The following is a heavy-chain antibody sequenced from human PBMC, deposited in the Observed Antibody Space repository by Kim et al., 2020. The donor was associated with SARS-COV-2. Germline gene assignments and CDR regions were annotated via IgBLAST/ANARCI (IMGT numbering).Heavy chain of an antibody. CDR2: ISYDGSNK. CDR3: ARGTTGNYYYGMDV. V-gene: IGHV3-30*04. D-gene: IGHD1-1*01. Sequence: GGSLRHSCAASGFTFSSYAMHWVRQAPGKGLEWVAVISYDGSNKYYVDSVKGRFTISRDNSKNTLYLQMNSLRAEDTAVYYCARGTTGNYYYGMDVWGQG. J-gene: IGHJ6*02. CDR1: GFTFSSYA.